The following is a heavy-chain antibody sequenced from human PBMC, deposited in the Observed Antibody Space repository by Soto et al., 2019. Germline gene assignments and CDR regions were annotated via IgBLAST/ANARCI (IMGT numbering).Heavy chain of an antibody. CDR1: GYTFTSYG. J-gene: IGHJ4*02. V-gene: IGHV1-18*01. CDR2: ISAYNGNT. Sequence: GASVKVSCKASGYTFTSYGISWVRQAPRQGLEWMGWISAYNGNTNYAQKLQGRVTMTTDTSTSTACMELRSLRSDDTAVYYCARERGYGDYDSGYWGQGTLVTVSS. D-gene: IGHD4-17*01. CDR3: ARERGYGDYDSGY.